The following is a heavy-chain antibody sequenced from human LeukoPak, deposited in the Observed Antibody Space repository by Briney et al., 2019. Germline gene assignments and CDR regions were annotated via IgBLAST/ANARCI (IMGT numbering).Heavy chain of an antibody. D-gene: IGHD6-19*01. J-gene: IGHJ4*02. CDR1: GFTFSSYG. CDR3: AKGSAVPDLHFDY. V-gene: IGHV3-23*01. CDR2: ISGSGDTT. Sequence: AGGSLRLSCAASGFTFSSYGMTWVRQAPGKGLEWVSTISGSGDTTYYADSVKGRFTISRDNSKNSLYLQMNSLTVEDTAVYYCAKGSAVPDLHFDYWGQGTLVTVSS.